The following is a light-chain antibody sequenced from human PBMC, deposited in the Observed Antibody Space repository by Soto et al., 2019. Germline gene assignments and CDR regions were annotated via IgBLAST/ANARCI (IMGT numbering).Light chain of an antibody. CDR3: QQYNNSLWT. J-gene: IGKJ1*01. CDR1: QSVSSTY. Sequence: ETVLTQSQGTLSFSPSERAVLXGRASQSVSSTYLAWYQQKPGQAPRLLIYGASSRATGIPDRFSGSGSGTDFTLTISRLEPEDFAVYYCQQYNNSLWTFGQGTKVDIK. CDR2: GAS. V-gene: IGKV3-20*01.